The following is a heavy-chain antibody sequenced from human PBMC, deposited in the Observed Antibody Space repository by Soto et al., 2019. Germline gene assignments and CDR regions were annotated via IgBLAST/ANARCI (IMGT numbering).Heavy chain of an antibody. J-gene: IGHJ4*02. V-gene: IGHV3-33*01. Sequence: QVQLVESGGGVVQPGRSVRLSCAASGFSFSSYGMHWVRQAPGKRLEWVAVIWFDGSNKYYVDSVKGRFTISRDNSKNTVYLQMNSLRAEDTAVYHCARDGEDYVRGTYRYFDYWGQGILVAVSS. CDR3: ARDGEDYVRGTYRYFDY. CDR2: IWFDGSNK. D-gene: IGHD3-16*02. CDR1: GFSFSSYG.